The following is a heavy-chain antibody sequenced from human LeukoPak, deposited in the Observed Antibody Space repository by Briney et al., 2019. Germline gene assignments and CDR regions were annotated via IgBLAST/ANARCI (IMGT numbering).Heavy chain of an antibody. Sequence: PGGSLRLSCAASGFTFDDYAMHWVRQAPGKGLEWVSGISWNSGSIGYADSVKGRSTISRDNAKNSLYLQMNSLRAEDTALYYCAKDRYSSGWWYFDYWGQGTLVTVSS. V-gene: IGHV3-9*01. J-gene: IGHJ4*02. CDR2: ISWNSGSI. CDR3: AKDRYSSGWWYFDY. CDR1: GFTFDDYA. D-gene: IGHD6-19*01.